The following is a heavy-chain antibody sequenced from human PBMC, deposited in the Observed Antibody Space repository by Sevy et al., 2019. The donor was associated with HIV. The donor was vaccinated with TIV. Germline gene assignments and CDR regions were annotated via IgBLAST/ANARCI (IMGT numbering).Heavy chain of an antibody. CDR3: ARGYPITMVRGVQVGGYFDY. D-gene: IGHD3-10*01. CDR2: IYHSGST. J-gene: IGHJ4*02. CDR1: GGSISSGGYS. Sequence: SETLSLTCAVSGGSISSGGYSRSWIRQPPGKGLEWIGYIYHSGSTYYNPSLKSRVTISVDRSKNQFSLKLSSVTAADTAVYYCARGYPITMVRGVQVGGYFDYWGQGTLVTVSS. V-gene: IGHV4-30-2*01.